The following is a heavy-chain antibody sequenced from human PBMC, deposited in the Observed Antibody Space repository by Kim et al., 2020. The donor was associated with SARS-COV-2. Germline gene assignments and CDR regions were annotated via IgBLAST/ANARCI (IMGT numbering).Heavy chain of an antibody. J-gene: IGHJ4*02. V-gene: IGHV4-59*01. Sequence: SETLSLTCTVSGGSISSYYWCWIRQPPGKGLEWIGYIYYSGSTNYNPSLKSRVTISVDTSKNQFSLKLSSVTAADTAVYYCARSSGSYSYYFDYWGQGTLVTVSS. CDR3: ARSSGSYSYYFDY. CDR2: IYYSGST. CDR1: GGSISSYY. D-gene: IGHD1-26*01.